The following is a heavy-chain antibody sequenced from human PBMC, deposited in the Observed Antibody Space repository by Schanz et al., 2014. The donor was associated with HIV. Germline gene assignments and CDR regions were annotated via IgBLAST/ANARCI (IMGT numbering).Heavy chain of an antibody. CDR1: GGTFMTYA. J-gene: IGHJ6*02. CDR3: ARDTNFGLDV. V-gene: IGHV1-69*06. Sequence: QVQLVQSGAEVTKPGSSVKVSCKASGGTFMTYAISWVRQAPGQGLEWMGGIIPVFGTTNYAQKFQGRVTITADTSTSTAYMELRSLRSDDTAVYYCARDTNFGLDVWGQGTTVTVS. D-gene: IGHD2-8*01. CDR2: IIPVFGTT.